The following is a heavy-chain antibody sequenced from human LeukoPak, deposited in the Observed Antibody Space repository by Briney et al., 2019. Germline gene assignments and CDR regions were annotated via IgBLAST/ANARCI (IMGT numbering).Heavy chain of an antibody. J-gene: IGHJ4*02. Sequence: PGGSLRLSCAASGFTFSSYAMSWVRQAPGKGLQWVSAISVSGGSTYYADSVKGRFTISRDNSKNTLYLQMNSLRAEDTAVYYCARVGTYYYDSSGYSGYWGQGTLVTVSS. CDR1: GFTFSSYA. V-gene: IGHV3-23*01. CDR2: ISVSGGST. CDR3: ARVGTYYYDSSGYSGY. D-gene: IGHD3-22*01.